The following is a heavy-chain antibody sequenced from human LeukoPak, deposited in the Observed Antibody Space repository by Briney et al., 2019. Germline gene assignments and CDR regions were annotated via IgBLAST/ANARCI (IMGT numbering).Heavy chain of an antibody. J-gene: IGHJ4*02. CDR2: IKSKTDGGTR. CDR3: TTENPSIFGASSYYFDY. CDR1: GFTFSNAW. V-gene: IGHV3-15*01. D-gene: IGHD3-3*01. Sequence: GGSLRLSCAASGFTFSNAWMSWVRQAPGKGLEWVGRIKSKTDGGTRDYATPVKGRFTISRDDSKNTLYLQMNSLKTEDTAVYYCTTENPSIFGASSYYFDYWGQGTLVTVSS.